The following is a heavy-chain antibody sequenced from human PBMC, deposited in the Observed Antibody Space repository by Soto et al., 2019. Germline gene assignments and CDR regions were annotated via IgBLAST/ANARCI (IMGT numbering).Heavy chain of an antibody. CDR1: GFTFSSYS. Sequence: EVQLVESGGGLVKPGGSLRLSCAASGFTFSSYSMNWVRQAPGKGLEWVSSISSSSSYIYYADSVKGRFTISRDNAKNSLYLQMNSPRAEDTAVYYCARDIDYYDSSGYYRDYWGQGTLVTVSS. J-gene: IGHJ4*02. CDR2: ISSSSSYI. D-gene: IGHD3-22*01. V-gene: IGHV3-21*01. CDR3: ARDIDYYDSSGYYRDY.